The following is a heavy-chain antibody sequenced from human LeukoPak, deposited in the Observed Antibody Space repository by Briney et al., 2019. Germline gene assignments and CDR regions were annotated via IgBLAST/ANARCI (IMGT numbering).Heavy chain of an antibody. CDR1: GFTFSNYY. J-gene: IGHJ4*02. CDR2: INPSGDSA. CDR3: ARSQRSAMDPQFDF. V-gene: IGHV1-46*01. D-gene: IGHD6-19*01. Sequence: GASVRVSCKTSGFTFSNYYLHWVRQAPGQGLQWMGIINPSGDSATYAQRFQGRFTMTRDTSTSTLYMELSSLISEDTAVYYCARSQRSAMDPQFDFWGQRTLVLVSS.